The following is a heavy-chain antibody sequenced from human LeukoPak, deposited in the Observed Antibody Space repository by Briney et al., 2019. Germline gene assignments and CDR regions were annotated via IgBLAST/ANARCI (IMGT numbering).Heavy chain of an antibody. CDR1: GFTFSSYE. V-gene: IGHV3-48*03. J-gene: IGHJ4*02. Sequence: GGSLRLSCAASGFTFSSYEMNWVRQAPGKGLEWVSYISGSGSAIYYADSVKGRFTVSRDNAKNSLYLQMNSLRAEDTAVYYCARVKAFGSARLDYWGQGTLVTVSS. CDR3: ARVKAFGSARLDY. D-gene: IGHD6-6*01. CDR2: ISGSGSAI.